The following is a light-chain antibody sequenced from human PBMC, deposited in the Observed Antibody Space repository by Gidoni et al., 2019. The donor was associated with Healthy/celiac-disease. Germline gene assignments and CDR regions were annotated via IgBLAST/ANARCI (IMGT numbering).Light chain of an antibody. CDR3: QQRSNWPWT. J-gene: IGKJ1*01. V-gene: IGKV3-11*01. CDR2: DAS. Sequence: EIVLTQSPATLSLSPGERATLSCRASQSLSSYVAWYQQKPGQAPRVLIYDASNRATGIPARFSGSGSGTDFTLTISSLEPEDFAVYYCQQRSNWPWTFGQGTKVEIK. CDR1: QSLSSY.